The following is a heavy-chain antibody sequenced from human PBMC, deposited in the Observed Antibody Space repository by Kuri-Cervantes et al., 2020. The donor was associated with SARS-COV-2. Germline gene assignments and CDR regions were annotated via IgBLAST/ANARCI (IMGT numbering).Heavy chain of an antibody. J-gene: IGHJ4*02. CDR2: IKQDGSEG. CDR3: ARDYHDFWSGYYPFEY. V-gene: IGHV3-7*05. D-gene: IGHD3-3*01. Sequence: GESLKISCAASGFTLSNYWMSWVRQAPGKGLEWVANIKQDGSEGYYVDSVKGRFTISRDNAKNSLYLQMNSLRAEDSAVYYCARDYHDFWSGYYPFEYWGQGTLVTVSS. CDR1: GFTLSNYW.